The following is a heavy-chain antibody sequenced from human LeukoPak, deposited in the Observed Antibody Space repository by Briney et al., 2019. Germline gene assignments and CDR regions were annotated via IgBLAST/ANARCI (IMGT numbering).Heavy chain of an antibody. CDR3: AKRGVVIRVFLVGFHKEAYYFDS. CDR1: GITLSNYG. Sequence: GGSLRLSCAVSGITLSNYGMSWVRQAPGKGLEWVAGLSGSGGGTNYADSGQGRFTISRDNLKNTLYLQMNSLRAEDKAVYFCAKRGVVIRVFLVGFHKEAYYFDSWGQGALVTVSS. D-gene: IGHD3-10*01. CDR2: LSGSGGGT. J-gene: IGHJ4*02. V-gene: IGHV3-23*01.